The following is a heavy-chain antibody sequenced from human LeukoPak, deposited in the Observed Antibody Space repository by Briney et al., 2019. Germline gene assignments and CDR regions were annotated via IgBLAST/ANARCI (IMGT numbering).Heavy chain of an antibody. Sequence: PGGSLRLSCAASGFTFSSYSMNWVRQAPGKGLEWVSSISSSSSYIYYADSVKGRFTISRDNAKNSLYLQMNSLRAEDTAVYYCARDTVGASPQDDWFDPWGQGTLVTVSS. CDR2: ISSSSSYI. J-gene: IGHJ5*02. D-gene: IGHD1-26*01. V-gene: IGHV3-21*01. CDR3: ARDTVGASPQDDWFDP. CDR1: GFTFSSYS.